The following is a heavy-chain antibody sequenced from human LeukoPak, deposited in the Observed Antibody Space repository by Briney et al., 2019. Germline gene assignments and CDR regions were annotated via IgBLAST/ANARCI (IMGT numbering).Heavy chain of an antibody. Sequence: TSETLSLTCTVSGGSISSSSNYWGWIRQPPGKGLEWIGSIYYSGSTYHNPSLKSRVTMSLDTSKNQFSLNLSSVTAADTAVYYCARLSKRGTTTPYWGQGTLVTVSS. CDR2: IYYSGST. V-gene: IGHV4-39*01. D-gene: IGHD1-1*01. CDR1: GGSISSSSNY. CDR3: ARLSKRGTTTPY. J-gene: IGHJ4*02.